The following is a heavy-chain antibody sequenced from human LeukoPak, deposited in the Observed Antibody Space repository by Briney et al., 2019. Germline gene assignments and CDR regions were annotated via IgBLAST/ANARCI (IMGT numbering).Heavy chain of an antibody. J-gene: IGHJ6*04. CDR1: GFTFSTYS. CDR3: ARDNGDVVAPLLDV. V-gene: IGHV3-21*01. CDR2: ISSSGSYI. D-gene: IGHD2-21*01. Sequence: GGSLRLSCAASGFTFSTYSMNWVRQAPGKGLEWVSSISSSGSYICYADSLKGRFTISRDDARKSLFLQMKSLRADDTAVYYCARDNGDVVAPLLDVWGKGTTVTISS.